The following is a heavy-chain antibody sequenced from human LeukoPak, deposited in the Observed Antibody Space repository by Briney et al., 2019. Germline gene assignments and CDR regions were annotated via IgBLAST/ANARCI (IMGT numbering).Heavy chain of an antibody. D-gene: IGHD2-2*01. J-gene: IGHJ6*02. V-gene: IGHV4-4*02. Sequence: SGTLSLTCAVSGGSISSSNWWSWVRQPPGKGLEWIGEIYHSGSTNYNPSLKSRVTISVDTSKNQFSLKLSSVTAADTAVYYCARGRRDIVVVPAAIRFYYYYGMDVWGQGTTVTVSS. CDR1: GGSISSSNW. CDR3: ARGRRDIVVVPAAIRFYYYYGMDV. CDR2: IYHSGST.